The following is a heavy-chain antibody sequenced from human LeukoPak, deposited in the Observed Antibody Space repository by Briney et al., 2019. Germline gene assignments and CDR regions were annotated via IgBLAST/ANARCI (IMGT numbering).Heavy chain of an antibody. D-gene: IGHD3-22*01. CDR3: ARVSWDYYDSSGFFDY. J-gene: IGHJ4*02. CDR2: INHSGST. V-gene: IGHV4-34*01. Sequence: SETLSLTYAVYGGSFSGYYWSWIRQPPGKGLEWIGEINHSGSTNYNPSLKSRVTISVDTSKNQFSLKLSSVTAADTAVYYCARVSWDYYDSSGFFDYWGQGTLVTVSS. CDR1: GGSFSGYY.